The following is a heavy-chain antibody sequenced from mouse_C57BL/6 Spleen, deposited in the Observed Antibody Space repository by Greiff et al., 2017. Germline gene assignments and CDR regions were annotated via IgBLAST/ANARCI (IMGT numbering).Heavy chain of an antibody. Sequence: QVQLQQSGAELVKPGASVKMSCKASGYTFTTYPIEWMKQNHGKSLEWIGNFHPYNDDTKYNEKFKGKATFTVEKSSSTVYLELSRLTSDDSAVYYCARSNYYGSLYYAMDYWGQGTSVTVSS. V-gene: IGHV1-47*01. J-gene: IGHJ4*01. CDR1: GYTFTTYP. D-gene: IGHD1-1*01. CDR3: ARSNYYGSLYYAMDY. CDR2: FHPYNDDT.